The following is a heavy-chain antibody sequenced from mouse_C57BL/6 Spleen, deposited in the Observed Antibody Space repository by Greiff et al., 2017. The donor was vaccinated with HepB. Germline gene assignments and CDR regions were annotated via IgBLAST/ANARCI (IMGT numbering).Heavy chain of an antibody. D-gene: IGHD1-1*01. J-gene: IGHJ2*01. V-gene: IGHV5-4*01. Sequence: EVQLVESGGGLVKPGGSLKLSCAASGFTFSSYAMSWVRQTPEKRLEWVATISDGGSYTYYPDNVKGRFTISRDNAKNNLYLQMSHLKSEDTAMYYCARALFITTVVALDYWGQGTTLTVSS. CDR2: ISDGGSYT. CDR3: ARALFITTVVALDY. CDR1: GFTFSSYA.